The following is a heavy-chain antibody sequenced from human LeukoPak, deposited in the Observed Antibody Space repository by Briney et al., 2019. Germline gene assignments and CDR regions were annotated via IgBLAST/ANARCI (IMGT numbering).Heavy chain of an antibody. Sequence: PSETLSLTCTVSGASISSYYWSWVRQPPGKGREWLGYIYYGGTTNYNPSLKSRFTLSVDTSKNQFSLKLSSVTAADPAVYYCARFNSGSYDYWFDPWGQGTLVTVSS. V-gene: IGHV4-59*01. CDR2: IYYGGTT. CDR1: GASISSYY. J-gene: IGHJ5*02. D-gene: IGHD1-26*01. CDR3: ARFNSGSYDYWFDP.